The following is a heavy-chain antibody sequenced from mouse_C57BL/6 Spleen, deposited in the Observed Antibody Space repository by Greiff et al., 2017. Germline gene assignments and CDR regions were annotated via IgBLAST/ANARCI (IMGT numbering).Heavy chain of an antibody. V-gene: IGHV1-80*01. CDR2: IYPGDGDT. Sequence: QVQLQQSGAELVKPGASVKISCKASGYAFSSYWMNWVKQRPGKGLEWIGQIYPGDGDTNYNGKFKGKATLTAYKSSSTAYMQLSSLTSEDSAVYFCARNYGYDGDYAMDYWGQGTSVTVSS. D-gene: IGHD2-2*01. CDR3: ARNYGYDGDYAMDY. CDR1: GYAFSSYW. J-gene: IGHJ4*01.